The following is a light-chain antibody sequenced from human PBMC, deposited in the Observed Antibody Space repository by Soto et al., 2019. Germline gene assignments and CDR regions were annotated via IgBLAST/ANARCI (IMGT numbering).Light chain of an antibody. CDR1: SSDVGGYNY. J-gene: IGLJ3*02. CDR3: SSYTSTSTPWV. CDR2: GVT. Sequence: QSVLTQPASVSGSPGQSITISCTGTSSDVGGYNYVSWYQQHPGKAPKLMIYGVTNRPSGVSNRFSGSKSGNTASLTISGLQAEDEADYYCSSYTSTSTPWVFGGGTKVTVL. V-gene: IGLV2-14*01.